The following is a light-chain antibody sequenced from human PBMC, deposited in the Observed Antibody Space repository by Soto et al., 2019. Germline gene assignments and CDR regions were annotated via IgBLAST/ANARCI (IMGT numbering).Light chain of an antibody. CDR3: QQYNNWPIT. CDR2: GAS. CDR1: QRLSSN. J-gene: IGKJ5*01. Sequence: EIVLTQSPGTLSFSPGERATLSCRASQRLSSNYLAWFQQKPGQAPRLLIYGASSRATGIPDRFSGSGSGTEFTLTISSVQSEDFAVYYCQQYNNWPITFGQGTRLEIK. V-gene: IGKV3D-15*01.